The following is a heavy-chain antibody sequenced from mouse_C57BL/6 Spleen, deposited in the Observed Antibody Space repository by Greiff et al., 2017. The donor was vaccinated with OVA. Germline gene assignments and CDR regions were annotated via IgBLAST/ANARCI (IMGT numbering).Heavy chain of an antibody. CDR1: GYTFTDYN. V-gene: IGHV1-18*01. D-gene: IGHD2-4*01. Sequence: EVQLQQSGPELVKPGTSVKIPCKASGYTFTDYNMDWVKQSHGKSLEWIGDINPNNGGTIYNQKFKGKATLTVDKSSSTAYMELRSLTSEDTAVYYCARRRGLPWYFDVWGTGTTVTVSS. CDR2: INPNNGGT. J-gene: IGHJ1*03. CDR3: ARRRGLPWYFDV.